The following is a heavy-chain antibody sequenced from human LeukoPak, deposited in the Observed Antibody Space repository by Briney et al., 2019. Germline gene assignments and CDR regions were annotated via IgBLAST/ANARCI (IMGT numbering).Heavy chain of an antibody. J-gene: IGHJ1*01. CDR1: GFTFSSYG. CDR2: ISYDGSNK. CDR3: AKDPTLTYYYDSSGLWEGYFQH. Sequence: PGRSLRLSCAASGFTFSSYGMHWVRQAPGKGLEWVAVISYDGSNKYYADSVKGRFTISRDNSKNTLYLQMNSLRAEDTAVYYCAKDPTLTYYYDSSGLWEGYFQHWGQGTLGTVSS. V-gene: IGHV3-30*18. D-gene: IGHD3-22*01.